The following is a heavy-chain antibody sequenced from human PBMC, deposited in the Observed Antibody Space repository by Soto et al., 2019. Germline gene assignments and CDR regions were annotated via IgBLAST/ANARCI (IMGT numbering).Heavy chain of an antibody. CDR1: GGSISSYY. J-gene: IGHJ6*02. V-gene: IGHV4-59*01. D-gene: IGHD1-7*01. CDR2: IYYSGST. Sequence: SETLSLTCTVSGGSISSYYWSWIRQPPGKGLEWIGYIYYSGSTNYNPSLKSRVTISVDTSKNQFSLKLSSVTAADTAVYYCGRKSSNYAYYYYYGMDVWGQGTTVTVSS. CDR3: GRKSSNYAYYYYYGMDV.